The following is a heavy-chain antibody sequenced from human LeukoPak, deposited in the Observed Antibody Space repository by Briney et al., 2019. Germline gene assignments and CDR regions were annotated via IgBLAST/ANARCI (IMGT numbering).Heavy chain of an antibody. CDR2: IASDGSST. V-gene: IGHV3-74*01. Sequence: TGGSLRLSCAASGFTFSSYWMNWVRQAPGKGLVWVSRIASDGSSTTYADSVKGRFSISRDNAKNTLYLQMNSLRAEDTAVYYCAKDGDRGGYFSSYFDYWGQGTLVTVSS. J-gene: IGHJ4*02. D-gene: IGHD3-22*01. CDR3: AKDGDRGGYFSSYFDY. CDR1: GFTFSSYW.